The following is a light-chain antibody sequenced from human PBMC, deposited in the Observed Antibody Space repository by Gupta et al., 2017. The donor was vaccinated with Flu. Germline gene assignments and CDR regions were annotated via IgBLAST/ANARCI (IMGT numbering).Light chain of an antibody. CDR2: KAS. CDR3: HQYNSYSLT. Sequence: PSTLSASVGDRVPITCRASQSISSWLAWFQQKPGKAPKLLIYKASSLESGVPSRFSGTGSGTEFTLTISSLQPDDFATYYCHQYNSYSLTFGQGTKVEVK. V-gene: IGKV1-5*03. CDR1: QSISSW. J-gene: IGKJ1*01.